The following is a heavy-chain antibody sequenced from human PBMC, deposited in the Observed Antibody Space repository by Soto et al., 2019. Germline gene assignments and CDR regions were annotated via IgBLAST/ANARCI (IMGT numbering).Heavy chain of an antibody. CDR2: IYYSGST. CDR1: GGSISSYY. J-gene: IGHJ3*02. Sequence: SETLSLTCTVSGGSISSYYWSWIRQPPGKGLEWIGYIYYSGSTNYNPSLKSRVTISVDTSKNQFSLKLSSVTAADTAVYYCARADEHKAFDIWGQGTMVTVSS. CDR3: ARADEHKAFDI. V-gene: IGHV4-59*01.